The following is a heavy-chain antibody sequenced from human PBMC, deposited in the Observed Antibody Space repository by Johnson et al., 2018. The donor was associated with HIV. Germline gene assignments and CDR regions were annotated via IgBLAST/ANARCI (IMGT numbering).Heavy chain of an antibody. V-gene: IGHV3-11*01. CDR1: GFTFFDYY. CDR3: SKNSRITYDARSAFDI. Sequence: QVQLVESGGGLVQPGGSLRLSCAAFGFTFFDYYMSWIRQAPGKGLEWVSYISSSGSTIYYADSVKGRFTISRDNSKNTRYLQMNSLRAEDTAVYYCSKNSRITYDARSAFDIWGQGTMVTVSS. CDR2: ISSSGSTI. J-gene: IGHJ3*02. D-gene: IGHD3-3*01.